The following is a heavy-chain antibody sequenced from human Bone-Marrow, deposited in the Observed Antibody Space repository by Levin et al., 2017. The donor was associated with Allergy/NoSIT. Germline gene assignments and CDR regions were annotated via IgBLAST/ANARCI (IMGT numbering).Heavy chain of an antibody. V-gene: IGHV3-72*01. D-gene: IGHD4-17*01. Sequence: PGGSLRLSCAASGFTFSDHHMDWVRQAPGKGLEWVGRSTSRAWSYTTQYAASVKGRFTISRDDSKKSLYLQMSSLRIEDTAVYYCARKSTTVTTRDYGMDVWGQGTTVTVSS. J-gene: IGHJ6*02. CDR3: ARKSTTVTTRDYGMDV. CDR1: GFTFSDHH. CDR2: STSRAWSYTT.